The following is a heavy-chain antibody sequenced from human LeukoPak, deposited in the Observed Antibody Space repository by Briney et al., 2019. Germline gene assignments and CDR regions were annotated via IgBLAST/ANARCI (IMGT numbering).Heavy chain of an antibody. CDR3: AREEFPPGGRRDGYKFR. J-gene: IGHJ4*02. Sequence: VKVSRKASGGTFSSCAIGWVRQAPGQGIEWMGSIIPILDIADYAQKCQGRVTIPAHKSTSTDYMELSSLRSEDTPLYYCAREEFPPGGRRDGYKFRWGQRTLVTVSS. CDR2: IIPILDIA. D-gene: IGHD5-24*01. CDR1: GGTFSSCA. V-gene: IGHV1-69*10.